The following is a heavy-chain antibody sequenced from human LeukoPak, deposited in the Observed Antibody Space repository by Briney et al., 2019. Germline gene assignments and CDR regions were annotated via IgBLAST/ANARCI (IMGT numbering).Heavy chain of an antibody. CDR1: GYTFTSYG. CDR2: ISAYNGNT. V-gene: IGHV1-18*01. J-gene: IGHJ5*02. Sequence: ASVKVSCKASGYTFTSYGISWVRQAPGQGLEWMGWISAYNGNTNYAQKLQGRVTMTRDMSTSTVYMELSSLRSEDTAVYYCARDLIWFDPWGQGTLVTVSS. CDR3: ARDLIWFDP.